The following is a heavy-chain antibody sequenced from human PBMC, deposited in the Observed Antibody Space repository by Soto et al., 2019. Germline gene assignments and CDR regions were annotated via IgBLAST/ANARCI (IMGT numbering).Heavy chain of an antibody. Sequence: ASVKVSCKASGYTFTSYYMHWVRQAPGQGLEWMGIINPSGGSTSYAQKFQGRVTVTRDTSTSTVYMELSSLRSEDTAVYYCARDPHCTNGVCYHLGAYYYYGMDVWGQGTTVTVSS. CDR1: GYTFTSYY. CDR3: ARDPHCTNGVCYHLGAYYYYGMDV. J-gene: IGHJ6*02. D-gene: IGHD2-8*01. V-gene: IGHV1-46*01. CDR2: INPSGGST.